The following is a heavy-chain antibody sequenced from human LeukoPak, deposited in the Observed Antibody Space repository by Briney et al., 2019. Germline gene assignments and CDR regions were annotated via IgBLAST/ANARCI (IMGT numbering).Heavy chain of an antibody. V-gene: IGHV3-74*01. J-gene: IGHJ4*02. CDR1: GFTFITYW. CDR3: TRDLGYYDSTGLSFDY. D-gene: IGHD3-22*01. CDR2: INTDGSST. Sequence: GGSLRLSCAASGFTFITYWMHWVRQAPGKGPVWVSRINTDGSSTSYADSVKGRFTISRDNAKNTLYLQMNSLGAEDTAMYYCTRDLGYYDSTGLSFDYWGQGTLVTVSS.